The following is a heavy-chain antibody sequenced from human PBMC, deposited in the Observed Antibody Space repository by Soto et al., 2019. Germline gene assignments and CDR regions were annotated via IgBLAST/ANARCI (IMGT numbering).Heavy chain of an antibody. CDR3: ATSPRGYCSSTSCYGGNWFDP. Sequence: QVQLQQWGAGLLKPSETLSLTCAVYGGSFSGYYWSWIRQPPGKGLEWIGEINHSGSTNYNPSLKSRVTISVDTSKNQFSLKLSSVTAADTAVYYCATSPRGYCSSTSCYGGNWFDPWGQGTLVTVSS. V-gene: IGHV4-34*01. J-gene: IGHJ5*02. CDR2: INHSGST. CDR1: GGSFSGYY. D-gene: IGHD2-2*01.